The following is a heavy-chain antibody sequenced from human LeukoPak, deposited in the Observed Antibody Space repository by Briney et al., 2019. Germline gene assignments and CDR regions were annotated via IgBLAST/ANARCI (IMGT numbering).Heavy chain of an antibody. CDR2: ISSSSSYI. J-gene: IGHJ4*02. CDR1: GFTFSSYS. V-gene: IGHV3-21*01. Sequence: PGGSLRLSCAASGFTFSSYSMNWVRQAPGKGLEWVSSISSSSSYIYYADSVKGRFTISRDNAKNSLYLKMNSLRAEDTAVYYCARGGGFCSSTSCYDGYWGGETLVTVSS. CDR3: ARGGGFCSSTSCYDGY. D-gene: IGHD2-2*01.